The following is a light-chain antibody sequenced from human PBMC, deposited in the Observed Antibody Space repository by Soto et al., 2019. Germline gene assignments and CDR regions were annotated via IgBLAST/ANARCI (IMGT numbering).Light chain of an antibody. V-gene: IGKV1-5*01. CDR1: QSISSW. J-gene: IGKJ1*01. Sequence: DIQMTQSPSTLSASVGDRVTITCRASQSISSWLAWYQQKPGKAPKLLIYDASSLESGVPSRFSGSGSGTEFTLTISSLQPDDFATYYCQQYNSYSQETFGQGTKVDIK. CDR2: DAS. CDR3: QQYNSYSQET.